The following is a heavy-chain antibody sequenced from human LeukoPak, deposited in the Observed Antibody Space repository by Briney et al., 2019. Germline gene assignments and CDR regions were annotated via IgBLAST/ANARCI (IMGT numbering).Heavy chain of an antibody. D-gene: IGHD3-22*01. J-gene: IGHJ4*02. V-gene: IGHV3-20*04. CDR3: ARDANYYDSSGYYPIDY. Sequence: GGSLRLSCAVSGLTFDDYGMTWVRHVPGEGLEWVSSINWNGANTRYADSVKGRFTISRDNAKNSLYLQMNRLRAEDTAVYYCARDANYYDSSGYYPIDYWGQGTLVTVSS. CDR1: GLTFDDYG. CDR2: INWNGANT.